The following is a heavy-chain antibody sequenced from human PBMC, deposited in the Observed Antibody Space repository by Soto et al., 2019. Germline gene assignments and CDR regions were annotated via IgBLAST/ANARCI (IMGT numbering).Heavy chain of an antibody. J-gene: IGHJ5*02. D-gene: IGHD3-22*01. CDR2: IFPSDSDT. CDR3: ARKDKSGYFNWFCP. CDR1: GYRFTSYW. Sequence: PGESLKISCRTSGYRFTSYWIAWVRQRPGKGLEWMGIIFPSDSDTRYSPSFQGQVTISADRSTSTVFLQWASMKASDTAVYFCARKDKSGYFNWFCPWGQGTLVTVSS. V-gene: IGHV5-51*01.